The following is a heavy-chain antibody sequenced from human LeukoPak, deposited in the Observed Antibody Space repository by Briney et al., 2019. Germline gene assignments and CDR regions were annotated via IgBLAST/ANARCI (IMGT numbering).Heavy chain of an antibody. CDR1: GFTFSSYP. Sequence: GGSLRLSCAASGFTFSSYPMSWVRQAPGKGLEWVSGISGSGGSTNYADSVKGRFTISRDNSKNTLFLQMNSLKAEDTAVYYCAKRKSIAAAAAYYFDYWGQGTLVTVSS. CDR2: ISGSGGST. CDR3: AKRKSIAAAAAYYFDY. J-gene: IGHJ4*02. V-gene: IGHV3-23*01. D-gene: IGHD6-13*01.